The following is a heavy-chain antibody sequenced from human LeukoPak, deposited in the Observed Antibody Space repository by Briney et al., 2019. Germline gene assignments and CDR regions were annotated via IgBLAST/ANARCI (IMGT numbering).Heavy chain of an antibody. V-gene: IGHV1-69*05. D-gene: IGHD2-15*01. CDR2: IIPIFGTA. CDR3: ARDLFPQYCSGGSCYSSSGYYFDY. CDR1: RGTFSSYA. Sequence: ASVKVSCKASRGTFSSYAISWVPQAPGQGLEWMGRIIPIFGTANYAQKFQGRVTITTDESTSTAYMELSSLRSEDTAVYYCARDLFPQYCSGGSCYSSSGYYFDYWGQGTLFTVSS. J-gene: IGHJ4*02.